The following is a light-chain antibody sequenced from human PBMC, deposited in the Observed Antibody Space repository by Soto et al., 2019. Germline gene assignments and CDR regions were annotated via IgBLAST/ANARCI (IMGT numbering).Light chain of an antibody. Sequence: QPVLTQPPSASGTPGQRVTISCSGSNSNIGNKYVYWYQQLPGTAPKLLMYRNNHRPSGVPDRFSGSKSGTSASLAISGLRSEDEDDYYCAAWDDGVGGPAFGGGTKLTVL. J-gene: IGLJ3*02. CDR1: NSNIGNKY. V-gene: IGLV1-47*01. CDR3: AAWDDGVGGPA. CDR2: RNN.